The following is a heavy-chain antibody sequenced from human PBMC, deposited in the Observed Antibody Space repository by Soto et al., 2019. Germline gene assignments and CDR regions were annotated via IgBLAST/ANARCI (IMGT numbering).Heavy chain of an antibody. CDR1: GGTFSSYA. CDR3: ARDGKNYDFWSGYPGYYYYGMDV. Sequence: QVQLVQSGAEVQKPGASVKVSCKASGGTFSSYAISWVRQAPGQGLEWMGGIIPIFGTANYAQKFQGRVTITADECTSTAYMERSSLRSYDTAVYYCARDGKNYDFWSGYPGYYYYGMDVWGQGTTVTVSS. J-gene: IGHJ6*02. V-gene: IGHV1-69*01. D-gene: IGHD3-3*01. CDR2: IIPIFGTA.